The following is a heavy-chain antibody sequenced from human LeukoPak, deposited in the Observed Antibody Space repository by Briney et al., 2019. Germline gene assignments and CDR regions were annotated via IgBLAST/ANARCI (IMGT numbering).Heavy chain of an antibody. CDR2: ISSIGSTI. D-gene: IGHD6-19*01. CDR3: AKGVNGWYDY. V-gene: IGHV3-11*01. CDR1: GFTSSDYY. J-gene: IGHJ4*02. Sequence: GGSLRLSWAAAGFTSSDYYMSWISQAQGEGLEWDSSISSIGSTICYEDSVKGRFTISRENAKNSLYLQMNSLRAEDTAVYYCAKGVNGWYDYWGQGTLVTVSS.